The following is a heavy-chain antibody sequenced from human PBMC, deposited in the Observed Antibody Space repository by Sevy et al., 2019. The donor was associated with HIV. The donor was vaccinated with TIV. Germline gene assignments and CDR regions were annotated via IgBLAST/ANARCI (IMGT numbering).Heavy chain of an antibody. CDR3: ARHVGAAVDRFDP. V-gene: IGHV4-39*01. Sequence: SETLSLTCSVSGDSIGSSSYYWGWVRQPPGKGLEWLGHIYNSGNTYYNPSLQSRVTISVDTSKNQFSLRLGSVTAADTAVYYCARHVGAAVDRFDPWGQGTLVTVPS. CDR1: GDSIGSSSYY. CDR2: IYNSGNT. D-gene: IGHD2-15*01. J-gene: IGHJ5*02.